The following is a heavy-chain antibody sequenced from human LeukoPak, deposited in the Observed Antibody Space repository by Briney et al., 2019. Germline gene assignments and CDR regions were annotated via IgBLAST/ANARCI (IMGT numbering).Heavy chain of an antibody. J-gene: IGHJ6*02. V-gene: IGHV3-49*04. D-gene: IGHD5-12*01. CDR3: TRPHDYGGYACLGV. Sequence: GGSLRLSCTASGFTFGDYAMSWVRQAPGKGLEWVGFIRSKAYGGTTEYAASVKGRFTISRDDSKSIAYLQMNSLKTEDTAVYYCTRPHDYGGYACLGVWGQGTTVTVSS. CDR2: IRSKAYGGTT. CDR1: GFTFGDYA.